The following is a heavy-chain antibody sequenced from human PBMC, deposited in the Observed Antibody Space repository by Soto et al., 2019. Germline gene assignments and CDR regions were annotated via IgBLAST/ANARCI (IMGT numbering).Heavy chain of an antibody. CDR2: ISYDGSNK. D-gene: IGHD2-21*02. CDR3: ARVQGGGNSGGAFDI. V-gene: IGHV3-30*04. CDR1: GFTFSSYA. J-gene: IGHJ3*02. Sequence: GGSLRLSCAASGFTFSSYAMHWVRQAPGKGLEWVAVISYDGSNKYYADSVKGRFTISRDNSKNTLYLQMNSLRAEDTAVYYGARVQGGGNSGGAFDIWGQGTMVTVSS.